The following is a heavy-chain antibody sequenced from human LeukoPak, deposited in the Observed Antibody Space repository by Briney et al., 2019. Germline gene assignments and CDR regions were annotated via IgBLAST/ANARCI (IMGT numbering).Heavy chain of an antibody. V-gene: IGHV4-61*03. CDR1: GGSVSSGSYY. CDR2: IYYSGST. CDR3: TRNYDSSGYTTFGY. Sequence: SETLSLTCTVSGGSVSSGSYYWSWIRQPPGKGLEWIGHIYYSGSTNYNPSLKSRVTIAVDTSKNHFSLKLSSVTAADTAVYYCTRNYDSSGYTTFGYWGRGTLVTVSS. D-gene: IGHD3-22*01. J-gene: IGHJ4*02.